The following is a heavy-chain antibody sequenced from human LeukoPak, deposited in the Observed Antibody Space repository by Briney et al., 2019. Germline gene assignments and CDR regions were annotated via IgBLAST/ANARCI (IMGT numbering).Heavy chain of an antibody. V-gene: IGHV3-21*01. CDR2: ISSSSSYI. J-gene: IGHJ4*02. D-gene: IGHD6-13*01. CDR3: ASRVNIAAAFVFDY. Sequence: GGSLRLSCAASGFTFSSYSMDWVRQAPGKGLEWVSSISSSSSYIYYADSVKGRFTISRDNAKNSLYLQMNSLRAEDTAVYYCASRVNIAAAFVFDYWGQGTLVTVSS. CDR1: GFTFSSYS.